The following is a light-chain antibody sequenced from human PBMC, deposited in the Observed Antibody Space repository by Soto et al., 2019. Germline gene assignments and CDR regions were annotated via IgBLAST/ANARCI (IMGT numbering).Light chain of an antibody. CDR2: GAS. J-gene: IGKJ4*01. Sequence: EIVLTQSPGTLSLSPGERATLSCRASPSVSSSYLAWYQQKPGQAPRLLIYGASSRATGIPDRFSGSGSGTDFTLTISRLEPEDCAVYYCQQYGSSPRLTFGGGTKVEIK. V-gene: IGKV3-20*01. CDR3: QQYGSSPRLT. CDR1: PSVSSSY.